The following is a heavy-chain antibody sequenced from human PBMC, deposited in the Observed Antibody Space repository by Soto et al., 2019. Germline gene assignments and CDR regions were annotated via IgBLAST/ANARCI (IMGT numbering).Heavy chain of an antibody. D-gene: IGHD1-26*01. Sequence: KTSETLSLTCAVSGGSISSSNWWSWVRQPPGKGLEWIGEIYHSGSTNYNPSLKSRVTISVDKSKNQFSLKLSSVTAADTAVYYCARDRIVGATATYYYYYGMDVWGQGTTVTVSS. CDR3: ARDRIVGATATYYYYYGMDV. CDR1: GGSISSSNW. J-gene: IGHJ6*02. CDR2: IYHSGST. V-gene: IGHV4-4*02.